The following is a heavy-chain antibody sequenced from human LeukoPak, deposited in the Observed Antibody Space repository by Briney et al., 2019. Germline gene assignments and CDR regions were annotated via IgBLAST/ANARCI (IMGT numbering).Heavy chain of an antibody. CDR3: ARDLPYGDYSNNWFDP. V-gene: IGHV3-74*01. J-gene: IGHJ5*02. Sequence: GGSLRLSCAASGFTFSSYWMHWVRQAPGKGLVWVSRINRDGSSTSYADSVKGRFTISRDNAKNTLYLQMNSLRAEDTAVYYCARDLPYGDYSNNWFDPWGQGTLVTVSS. CDR1: GFTFSSYW. CDR2: INRDGSST. D-gene: IGHD4-17*01.